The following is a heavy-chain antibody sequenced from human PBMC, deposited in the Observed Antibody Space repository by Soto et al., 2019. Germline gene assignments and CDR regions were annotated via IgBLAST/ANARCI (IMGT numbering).Heavy chain of an antibody. D-gene: IGHD3-22*01. CDR1: GCTFSTYA. J-gene: IGHJ4*02. V-gene: IGHV3-23*01. CDR3: AKLAGSGYYYPIDY. CDR2: ITDSGGST. Sequence: GGSLRLCCAASGCTFSTYAMTWVRQALGKGLERVSVITDSGGSTYYADSVKGRFTISRDNSKNTLYLQMNSLRAEDTAVYYCAKLAGSGYYYPIDYWGQGTLVTVSS.